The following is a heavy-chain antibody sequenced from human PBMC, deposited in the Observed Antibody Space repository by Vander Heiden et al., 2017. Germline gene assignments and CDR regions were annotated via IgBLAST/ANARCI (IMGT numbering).Heavy chain of an antibody. CDR3: ARAPTYYYDSSGYHFDY. V-gene: IGHV3-74*01. CDR2: INSDGSST. CDR1: GFTFSSYW. D-gene: IGHD3-22*01. J-gene: IGHJ4*02. Sequence: EVQLVESGGGLVQPGGSLRLSCAASGFTFSSYWMHWVRQAPGKGLVWVSSINSDGSSTSYADSVKGRFTISRDNAKNTLYLQMNSLRAEDTAVYYCARAPTYYYDSSGYHFDYWGQGTLVTVSS.